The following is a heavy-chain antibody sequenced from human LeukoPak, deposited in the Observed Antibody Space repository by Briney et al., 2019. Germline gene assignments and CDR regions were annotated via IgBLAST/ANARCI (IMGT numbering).Heavy chain of an antibody. CDR1: GFTFSNYW. CDR3: ARDGSGRVPEMSAPDY. CDR2: IHTDGIST. Sequence: GGSLRLSCAASGFTFSNYWMHWVRQAPGKGLVWVSRIHTDGISTTYADSVKGRFTISRDSAKNSLYLQMNSLRAGDTAVYYCARDGSGRVPEMSAPDYWGQGTLVTVSS. D-gene: IGHD3-10*01. J-gene: IGHJ4*02. V-gene: IGHV3-74*01.